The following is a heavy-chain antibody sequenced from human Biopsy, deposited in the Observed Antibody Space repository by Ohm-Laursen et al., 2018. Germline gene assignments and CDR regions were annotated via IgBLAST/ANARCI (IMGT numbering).Heavy chain of an antibody. Sequence: SLRLSCAASGFAFSYYGLSWVRQAPGKGLEWVSAIRGSGLTTFYTDSVKGRFTISRDNSKNTLSLQMNSLRAEDTAIYYCAKIPPSRCDSGECYPIFDYWGQGTLVTVSS. D-gene: IGHD2-21*01. CDR1: GFAFSYYG. CDR3: AKIPPSRCDSGECYPIFDY. V-gene: IGHV3-23*01. J-gene: IGHJ4*02. CDR2: IRGSGLTT.